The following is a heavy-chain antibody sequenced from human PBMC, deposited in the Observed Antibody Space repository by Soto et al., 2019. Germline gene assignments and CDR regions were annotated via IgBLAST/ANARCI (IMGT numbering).Heavy chain of an antibody. J-gene: IGHJ6*02. CDR2: INHSGST. CDR1: GGSFSGYY. V-gene: IGHV4-34*01. CDR3: ARGPHYYYYYGMDV. Sequence: PETLSLTCAVYGGSFSGYYWSWIRQPPGKGLEWIGEINHSGSTNYNPSLKSRVTISVDTSKNQFSLKLSSVTAADTAVYYCARGPHYYYYYGMDVWGQGTTVTVSS.